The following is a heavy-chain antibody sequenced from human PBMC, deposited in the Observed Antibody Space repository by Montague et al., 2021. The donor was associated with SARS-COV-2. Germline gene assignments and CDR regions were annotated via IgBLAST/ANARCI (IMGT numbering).Heavy chain of an antibody. CDR2: IYYSGST. D-gene: IGHD3-22*01. Sequence: SKTLSLTCTVSGGSISNYYWRWIRQPPGRGLEWIGYIYYSGSTDYSPSLKSRVTISLDTSKNQFSLKVTSVTAADTAVYYCARGGGYYNYGLDVWGPGTTVTVSS. J-gene: IGHJ6*02. CDR1: GGSISNYY. CDR3: ARGGGYYNYGLDV. V-gene: IGHV4-59*01.